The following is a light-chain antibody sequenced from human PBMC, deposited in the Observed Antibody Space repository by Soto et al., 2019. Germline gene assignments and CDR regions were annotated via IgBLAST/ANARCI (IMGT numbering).Light chain of an antibody. Sequence: DIQMTQSPSSLSASVGDRVTITCRASQSFYTYLNWYQQRPGEAPKVLIYAASTLQDGIPSRFSGSGSGTDFTLTIRGLQPEDFATYYCQQGYSTITFGQGTRLDIE. CDR2: AAS. CDR1: QSFYTY. V-gene: IGKV1-39*01. CDR3: QQGYSTIT. J-gene: IGKJ5*01.